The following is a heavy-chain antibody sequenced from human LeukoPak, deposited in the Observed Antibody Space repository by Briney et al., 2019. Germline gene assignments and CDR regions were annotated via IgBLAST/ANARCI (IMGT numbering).Heavy chain of an antibody. Sequence: PGGSLRLSCAASGFTFSSYAMHWVRQAPGKGLEWVAVISYDGSNKYYADSVKGRFTISRDNYKNTLYLQMNSLRAEDTAVYYCARDRDGYNSDYWGQGTLVTVSS. CDR1: GFTFSSYA. CDR3: ARDRDGYNSDY. J-gene: IGHJ4*02. D-gene: IGHD5-24*01. CDR2: ISYDGSNK. V-gene: IGHV3-30-3*01.